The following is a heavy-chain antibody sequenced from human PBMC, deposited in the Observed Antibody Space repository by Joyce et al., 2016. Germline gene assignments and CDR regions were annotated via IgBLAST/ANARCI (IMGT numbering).Heavy chain of an antibody. CDR2: ISSDSTYI. CDR3: ARGGIVYDYSMDL. CDR1: GFTFSTSS. J-gene: IGHJ6*02. V-gene: IGHV3-21*02. D-gene: IGHD3-22*01. Sequence: EVPLVESGGGLVKPGGSLRISCAASGFTFSTSSMSWFRRAPGKGLEWGSAISSDSTYILYADSVKGRFTVSRDNAKNSLYLQMNSLRAEDTAVFFCARGGIVYDYSMDLWGQGTTVTVSS.